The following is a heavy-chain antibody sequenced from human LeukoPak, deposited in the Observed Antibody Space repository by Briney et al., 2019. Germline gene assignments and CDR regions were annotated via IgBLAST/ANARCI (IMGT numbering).Heavy chain of an antibody. CDR3: ATYPPGNYWFDP. V-gene: IGHV3-30-3*01. Sequence: PGGSLRLSCAASGFTFSSCAMHWVRQAPGKGLEWVAVISYDGSNKYYADSVKGRFTISRDNSKNTMFLQMNTLRTEDTAVYLCATYPPGNYWFDPWGQGTLVTVSS. CDR2: ISYDGSNK. J-gene: IGHJ5*02. D-gene: IGHD1-7*01. CDR1: GFTFSSCA.